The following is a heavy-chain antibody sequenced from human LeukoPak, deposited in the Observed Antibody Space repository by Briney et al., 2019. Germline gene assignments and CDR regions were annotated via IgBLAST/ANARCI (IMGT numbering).Heavy chain of an antibody. CDR3: ARAFRYCSSTSGYLDP. Sequence: GGSLRHSCAASGFTISDYYISWIRQAPGKGLEWVSYISTSSYTNYADSVKGRFTISRDNAKNSLYLQMNSLRAEDTAVYYCARAFRYCSSTSGYLDPWGPGTLVTVSS. V-gene: IGHV3-11*06. CDR1: GFTISDYY. CDR2: ISTSSYT. D-gene: IGHD2-2*01. J-gene: IGHJ5*01.